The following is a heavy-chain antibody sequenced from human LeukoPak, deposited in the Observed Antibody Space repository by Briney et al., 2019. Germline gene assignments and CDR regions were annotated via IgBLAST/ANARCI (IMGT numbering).Heavy chain of an antibody. CDR2: TSVSGGTT. J-gene: IGHJ4*02. D-gene: IGHD1-26*01. V-gene: IGHV3-23*01. CDR3: AKGTSGGSYYALGY. Sequence: TGGSLRLSCAASGFSFSNYAMSWVRQAPGKGLEWVSDTSVSGGTTNYADSVKGRFTISRDNSNNTLYLQMNSLRAEDTAVYYCAKGTSGGSYYALGYWGQGTLVTVSS. CDR1: GFSFSNYA.